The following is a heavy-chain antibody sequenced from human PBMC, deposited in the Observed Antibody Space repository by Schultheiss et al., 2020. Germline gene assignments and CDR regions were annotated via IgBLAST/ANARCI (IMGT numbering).Heavy chain of an antibody. D-gene: IGHD1-26*01. V-gene: IGHV3-23*01. Sequence: GGSLRLSCAASGFTFSSYAMSWVRQAPGKGLEWVSAISGSGGSTYYADSVKGRFTISRDNSKNTLYLQMNSLRAEDTAVYYCAKDREGTSLLGGYFDYWGQGTLVTVSS. CDR2: ISGSGGST. CDR3: AKDREGTSLLGGYFDY. J-gene: IGHJ4*02. CDR1: GFTFSSYA.